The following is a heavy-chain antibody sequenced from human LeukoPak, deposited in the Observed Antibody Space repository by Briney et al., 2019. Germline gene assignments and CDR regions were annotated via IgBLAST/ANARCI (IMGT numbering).Heavy chain of an antibody. CDR3: TTDVGYCSSTSCFDY. Sequence: GGSLRLSWAASGFTFSNAWMSWVRQAPGKGLEWVGRIKSKTDGGTTDYAAPVKGRFTISRDDSKNTLYLQMNSLKTEDTAVYYCTTDVGYCSSTSCFDYWGQGTLVTVSS. CDR1: GFTFSNAW. J-gene: IGHJ4*02. D-gene: IGHD2-2*01. V-gene: IGHV3-15*01. CDR2: IKSKTDGGTT.